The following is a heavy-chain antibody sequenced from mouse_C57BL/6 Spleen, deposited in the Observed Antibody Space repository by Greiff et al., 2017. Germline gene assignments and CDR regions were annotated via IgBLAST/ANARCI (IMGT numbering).Heavy chain of an antibody. CDR3: AREGTTAAWFAY. CDR2: ISDGGSYT. Sequence: EVQLQESGGGLVKPGGSLKLSCAASGFTFSSYAMSWVRQTPEKRLEWVATISDGGSYTYYPDYVKGRFTISRDNAKNNLYLQMSHLKSEDTAMYYCAREGTTAAWFAYWGQGTLVTVSA. D-gene: IGHD2-14*01. J-gene: IGHJ3*01. V-gene: IGHV5-4*01. CDR1: GFTFSSYA.